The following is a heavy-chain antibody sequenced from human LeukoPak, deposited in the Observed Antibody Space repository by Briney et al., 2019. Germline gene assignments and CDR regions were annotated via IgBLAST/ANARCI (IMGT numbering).Heavy chain of an antibody. CDR3: ASRTVTTRGWFDP. J-gene: IGHJ5*02. CDR2: INHSGST. CDR1: GGSFSGYY. V-gene: IGHV4-34*01. D-gene: IGHD4-17*01. Sequence: PSETLSLTCAVYGGSFSGYYWSWIRQPPGKGLEWIGEINHSGSTNYNPSLKSRVTISVDTSKNQFSLKLSSVTAADTAVYYCASRTVTTRGWFDPWGQGTLVTVSS.